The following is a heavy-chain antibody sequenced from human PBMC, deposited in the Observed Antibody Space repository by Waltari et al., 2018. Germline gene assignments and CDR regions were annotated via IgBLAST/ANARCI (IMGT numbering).Heavy chain of an antibody. J-gene: IGHJ5*02. CDR1: GFTFSSYS. Sequence: EVQLVESGGGLVQPGGSLRLSCAASGFTFSSYSMNWVRQAPGKGLEWVSYISSISSTIYYADSVKGRFTISRDNAKNSLYLQMNSLRAEDTAVYYCASTLRLVGFDPWGQGTLVTVSS. D-gene: IGHD5-12*01. V-gene: IGHV3-48*01. CDR2: ISSISSTI. CDR3: ASTLRLVGFDP.